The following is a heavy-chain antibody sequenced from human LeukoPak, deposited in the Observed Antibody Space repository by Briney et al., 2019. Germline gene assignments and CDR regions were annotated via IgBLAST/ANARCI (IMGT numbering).Heavy chain of an antibody. V-gene: IGHV3-64D*06. CDR3: VKGAPSYCSGGSCYRWFGP. CDR2: ISSNGGST. D-gene: IGHD2-15*01. Sequence: GGSLRLSCSASGFTFSSYAMHWVRQAPGKGLEYVSAISSNGGSTHYADSVKGRFTISRDNSKNTLYLQMSSLRAEDTAVYYCVKGAPSYCSGGSCYRWFGPWGQGTLVTVSS. J-gene: IGHJ5*02. CDR1: GFTFSSYA.